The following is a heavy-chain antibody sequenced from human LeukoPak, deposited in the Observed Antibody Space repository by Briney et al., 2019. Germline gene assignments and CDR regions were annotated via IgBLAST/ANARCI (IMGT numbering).Heavy chain of an antibody. J-gene: IGHJ4*02. Sequence: ASVKVSCKASGYTFTSYGISWVRQAPGQGLEWMGWISAYNGNTNYAQKLQGRVTMTTDTSTSTAYMELRSLRSDDTAVYHCARDLLIAVAGTLDYWGQGTLVTVSS. V-gene: IGHV1-18*01. CDR3: ARDLLIAVAGTLDY. CDR2: ISAYNGNT. CDR1: GYTFTSYG. D-gene: IGHD6-19*01.